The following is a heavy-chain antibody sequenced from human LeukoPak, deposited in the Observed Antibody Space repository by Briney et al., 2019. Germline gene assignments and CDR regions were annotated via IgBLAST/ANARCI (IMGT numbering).Heavy chain of an antibody. CDR1: GGSISSYY. CDR2: IYTSGST. V-gene: IGHV4-4*07. Sequence: SETLSLTCTVSGGSISSYYWSWIRQPAGKGLEWIGRIYTSGSTNYNPSLKSRVIMSVDTSKNQFSLKLSSVTAADTAVYYCARGSIAVAAPNWFDPWGQGTLVTVSS. D-gene: IGHD6-19*01. CDR3: ARGSIAVAAPNWFDP. J-gene: IGHJ5*02.